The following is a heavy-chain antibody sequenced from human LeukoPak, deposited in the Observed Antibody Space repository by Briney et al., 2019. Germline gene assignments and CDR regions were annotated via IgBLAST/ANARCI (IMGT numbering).Heavy chain of an antibody. V-gene: IGHV3-74*01. J-gene: IGHJ4*02. CDR3: VRQATNKPIDY. CDR2: INTDESDI. Sequence: GGSLRLSCAASGFTFSPYWMYWVRQAPGKGLVWVSRINTDESDIAYAASVKGRFTISRDNAENTLYLQMNSLRAEDTAVHYCVRQATNKPIDYWGRGTLVTVSS. CDR1: GFTFSPYW. D-gene: IGHD5-12*01.